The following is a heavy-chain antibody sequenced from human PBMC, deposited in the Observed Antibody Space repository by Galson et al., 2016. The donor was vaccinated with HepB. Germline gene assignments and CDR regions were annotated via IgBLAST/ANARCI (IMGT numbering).Heavy chain of an antibody. Sequence: SLRLSCAASGFNFSYYAMHWIRQAPGKGLEWVALIWYDGNNKYYADSVKGRFTISRDNSRNTLYPQMNSLRAEDTAVYYCARERPDIAVAAFDYWGQGTLVTVSS. CDR3: ARERPDIAVAAFDY. D-gene: IGHD6-19*01. CDR1: GFNFSYYA. J-gene: IGHJ4*02. V-gene: IGHV3-33*08. CDR2: IWYDGNNK.